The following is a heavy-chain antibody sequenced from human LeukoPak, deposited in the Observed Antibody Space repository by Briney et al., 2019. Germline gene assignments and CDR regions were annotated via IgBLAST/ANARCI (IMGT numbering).Heavy chain of an antibody. CDR3: AGQTTVITPPDF. J-gene: IGHJ4*02. CDR1: GFTVRSYS. V-gene: IGHV3-21*06. Sequence: GGSLRLSCAASGFTVRSYSMDWVRQAPGKGLERVSSINSGSSYIYYADSVKGRFTISRDNAKNSLYLQMNSLRAEDTAMYYCAGQTTVITPPDFWGQGTLVTVSS. D-gene: IGHD4-23*01. CDR2: INSGSSYI.